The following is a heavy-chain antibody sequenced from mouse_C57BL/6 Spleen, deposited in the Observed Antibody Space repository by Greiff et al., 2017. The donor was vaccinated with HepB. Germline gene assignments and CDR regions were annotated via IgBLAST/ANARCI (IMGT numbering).Heavy chain of an antibody. CDR3: ARWLPFYAMDY. V-gene: IGHV14-2*01. CDR2: IDPEDGET. CDR1: GFNIKDYY. D-gene: IGHD2-2*01. J-gene: IGHJ4*01. Sequence: EVQLQQSGAELVKPGASVKLSCTASGFNIKDYYMHWVKQRPEQGLEWIGRIDPEDGETKYAAKFQGKATITADTSSNTAYLQLSSLTSEDTAVYYCARWLPFYAMDYWGQGTSVTVSS.